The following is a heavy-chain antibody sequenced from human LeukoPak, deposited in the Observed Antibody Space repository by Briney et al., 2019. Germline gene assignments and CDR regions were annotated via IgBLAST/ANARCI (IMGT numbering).Heavy chain of an antibody. CDR1: GYSFTSYW. Sequence: GESLKISCKGSGYSFTSYWIGWVRQMPGKGLEWMGIIYPGDSDTRYSPSFQGQVTISADKSISTAYLQWSSLKASDTAMYYCASTAYWELRAFDIWGQGTMVTVSS. V-gene: IGHV5-51*01. D-gene: IGHD1-26*01. J-gene: IGHJ3*02. CDR2: IYPGDSDT. CDR3: ASTAYWELRAFDI.